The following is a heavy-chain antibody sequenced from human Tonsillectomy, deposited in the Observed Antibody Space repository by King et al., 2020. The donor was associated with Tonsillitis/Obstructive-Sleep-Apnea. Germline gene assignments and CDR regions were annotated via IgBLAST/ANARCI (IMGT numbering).Heavy chain of an antibody. Sequence: VQLVESGGGLVKPGRSLRLSCTASGFTFGDYAMSWFRQAPGKGLEWVGFIRSKAYGGTTEYAASVKGRFTISRDDSKSIAYLQMNSLKTEDTAVYYCTRETVNEVYYDSSGYYSSSYYYYYYMDVWGKGTTVTVSS. CDR2: IRSKAYGGTT. J-gene: IGHJ6*03. CDR1: GFTFGDYA. D-gene: IGHD3-22*01. CDR3: TRETVNEVYYDSSGYYSSSYYYYYYMDV. V-gene: IGHV3-49*05.